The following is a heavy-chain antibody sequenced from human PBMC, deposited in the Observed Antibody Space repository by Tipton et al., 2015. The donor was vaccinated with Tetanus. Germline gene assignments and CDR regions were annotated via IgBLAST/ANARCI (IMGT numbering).Heavy chain of an antibody. CDR1: GGSISSFNYY. Sequence: LRLSCTVSGGSISSFNYYWSWIRQPPGKGLEWIGYISYSGSTNSNPSLKSRVTISVDASKNQFSLELTSVTAADTAVYYCARHAGAGATIWGTDYWGQGTLVTVSS. V-gene: IGHV4-61*01. CDR3: ARHAGAGATIWGTDY. D-gene: IGHD3-9*01. J-gene: IGHJ4*02. CDR2: ISYSGST.